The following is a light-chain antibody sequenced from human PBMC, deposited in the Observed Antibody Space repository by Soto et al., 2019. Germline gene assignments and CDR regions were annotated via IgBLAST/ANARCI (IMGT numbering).Light chain of an antibody. Sequence: EIVLTQSPATLSLSPGERATLSCRASQSVGGSLAWYRQKPGQAPRLLISGASNRATGIPARFSGSGSGTDFTLTISNLEPEDFGVYYCHQRQSWPRTFGQGTKVDIK. J-gene: IGKJ1*01. CDR1: QSVGGS. CDR2: GAS. CDR3: HQRQSWPRT. V-gene: IGKV3-11*01.